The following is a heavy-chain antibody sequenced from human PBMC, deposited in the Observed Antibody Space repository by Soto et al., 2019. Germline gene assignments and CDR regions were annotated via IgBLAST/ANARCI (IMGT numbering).Heavy chain of an antibody. V-gene: IGHV4-34*01. Sequence: SETLSLTCAVYGGSFSGYYWSWIRQPPGKGLEWIGEINHSGSTNYNPSLKSRVTISVDTSKNQFSLKLSSVTAADTAVYYCATGTYSDSDILTGYSDAFDIWGQGTMVTVSS. CDR1: GGSFSGYY. CDR2: INHSGST. J-gene: IGHJ3*02. D-gene: IGHD3-9*01. CDR3: ATGTYSDSDILTGYSDAFDI.